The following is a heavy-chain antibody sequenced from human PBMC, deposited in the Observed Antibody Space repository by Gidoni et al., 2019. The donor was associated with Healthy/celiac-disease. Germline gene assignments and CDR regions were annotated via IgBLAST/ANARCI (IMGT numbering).Heavy chain of an antibody. D-gene: IGHD6-19*01. CDR2: IYYSGST. CDR1: GGSISRSY. V-gene: IGHV4-59*01. Sequence: QVQLQESGPGLVKPSETLSLTCPVSGGSISRSYWSWIRQPPGKGLEWIGYIYYSGSTTYNPALKSRVTISVDTSKNQFALKLSSVTAADTAVYYCARVFDSSGWYGWYFDLWGRGTLVTVSS. CDR3: ARVFDSSGWYGWYFDL. J-gene: IGHJ2*01.